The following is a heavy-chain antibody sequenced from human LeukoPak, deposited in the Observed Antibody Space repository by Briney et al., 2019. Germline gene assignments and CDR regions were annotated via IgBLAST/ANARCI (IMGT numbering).Heavy chain of an antibody. CDR3: AREGYDSSGYQAY. V-gene: IGHV3-21*01. CDR2: MSSSSSYI. J-gene: IGHJ4*02. Sequence: GGSLRLSCAASGFTFSSYSMNWVRQAPGKGLEWVSSMSSSSSYIYYAGSVKGRFTICRDNAKNSLYLQMNSLRAEDTAVYYCAREGYDSSGYQAYWGQGTLVTVSS. D-gene: IGHD3-22*01. CDR1: GFTFSSYS.